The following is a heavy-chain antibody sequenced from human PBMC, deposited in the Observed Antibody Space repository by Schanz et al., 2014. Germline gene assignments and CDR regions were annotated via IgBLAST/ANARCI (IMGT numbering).Heavy chain of an antibody. Sequence: QVQLQESGPGLVKPSETLSLTCTVSGGSISNYYWSWIRQPPGKGLEWIGFIYYSGSTNYNPSLKCRAPISVAMPKTHSPLTLTSVTAADTGVYYCARQYSGWSRFDPWGQGIRVTVSS. V-gene: IGHV4-59*08. J-gene: IGHJ5*02. D-gene: IGHD6-19*01. CDR2: IYYSGST. CDR3: ARQYSGWSRFDP. CDR1: GGSISNYY.